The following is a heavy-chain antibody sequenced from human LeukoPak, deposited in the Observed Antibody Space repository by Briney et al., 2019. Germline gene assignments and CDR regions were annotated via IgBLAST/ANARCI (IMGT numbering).Heavy chain of an antibody. Sequence: GGSLRLSCAASGFTFSSYSMNWVRQAPGKGLEWVSSISSSSSYIYYADSVKGRFTISRDNAKNSLYLQMNSLRAEDTAVYYCARARCCSGGGCSGRCYFDYWGQGTLVTVSS. CDR2: ISSSSSYI. D-gene: IGHD2-15*01. J-gene: IGHJ4*02. CDR3: ARARCCSGGGCSGRCYFDY. CDR1: GFTFSSYS. V-gene: IGHV3-21*01.